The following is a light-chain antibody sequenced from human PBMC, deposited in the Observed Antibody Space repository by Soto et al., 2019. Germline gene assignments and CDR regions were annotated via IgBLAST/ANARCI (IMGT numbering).Light chain of an antibody. CDR3: QQYGSSPSIT. CDR2: GAS. V-gene: IGKV3-20*01. CDR1: QSVSSSY. J-gene: IGKJ5*01. Sequence: EIVLTQSPGTLSLSPGERPTLSCRASQSVSSSYLAWYQQEPGQAPXLXXYGASSRATGIPDRFSGSGSGTDFTLTISRLEPEDFAAYYCQQYGSSPSITFGQGTRLEIK.